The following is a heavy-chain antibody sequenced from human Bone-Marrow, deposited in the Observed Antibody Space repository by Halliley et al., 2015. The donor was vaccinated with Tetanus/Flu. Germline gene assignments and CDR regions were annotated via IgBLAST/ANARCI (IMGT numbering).Heavy chain of an antibody. V-gene: IGHV3-74*01. J-gene: IGHJ4*02. CDR3: ARGTNGWSGIDY. CDR1: GFTFRSYE. D-gene: IGHD2-8*01. CDR2: ISFDGSVT. Sequence: SLRLSCAASGFTFRSYEMNWVRQAPGKGLEWVSRISFDGSVTSYAGSVKGRFFISRDKAKNTLYLQMSSLRGDDTALYYCARGTNGWSGIDYWGRGSLVTVSS.